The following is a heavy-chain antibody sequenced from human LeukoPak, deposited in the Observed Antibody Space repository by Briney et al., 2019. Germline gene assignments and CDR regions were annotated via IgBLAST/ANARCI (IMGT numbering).Heavy chain of an antibody. Sequence: GGSLRLSCSASGFTFSIYAMHWVRQAPGKGLEYVSTISSNGGSTYYADSVKDRFTISRDSSKNTLYPQMSSLRPEDTAVYYCVRSIRWNYFDYWGQGTLVTVSS. D-gene: IGHD4-23*01. CDR2: ISSNGGST. V-gene: IGHV3-64D*06. CDR1: GFTFSIYA. J-gene: IGHJ4*02. CDR3: VRSIRWNYFDY.